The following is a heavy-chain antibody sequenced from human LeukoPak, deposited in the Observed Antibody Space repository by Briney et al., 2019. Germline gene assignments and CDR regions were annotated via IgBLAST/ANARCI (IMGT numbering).Heavy chain of an antibody. CDR2: IYSGNT. D-gene: IGHD2-21*02. J-gene: IGHJ4*02. CDR3: ARTAPSFDY. V-gene: IGHV4-59*08. Sequence: SETPSLTCTVSGDSISTYYWSWIRQPPGKGLEWIGYIYSGNTNYNPSLKSRVTISVDASINQFSLKLSSMTAADTAVYYCARTAPSFDYWGQGTLVTVSS. CDR1: GDSISTYY.